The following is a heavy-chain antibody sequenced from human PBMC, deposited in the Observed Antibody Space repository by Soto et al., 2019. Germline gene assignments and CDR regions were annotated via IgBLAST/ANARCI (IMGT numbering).Heavy chain of an antibody. J-gene: IGHJ4*01. CDR2: FDPENGET. Sequence: SLKGSCKASGYTFTSYYMRWVRQAPGKGLEWMGSFDPENGETIYSQKFQGRVTMTEDTSTDTAYMQLSSLRSDDTAVYYCATDVHPLELGYWGLGTLVTVSS. V-gene: IGHV1-24*01. CDR3: ATDVHPLELGY. CDR1: GYTFTSYY. D-gene: IGHD3-10*01.